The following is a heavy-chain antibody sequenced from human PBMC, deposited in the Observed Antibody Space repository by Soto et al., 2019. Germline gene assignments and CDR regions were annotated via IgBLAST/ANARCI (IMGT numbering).Heavy chain of an antibody. V-gene: IGHV3-13*01. CDR3: ARGAFSGYGQYYYYYGVHV. Sequence: PXGSLWRSFEAAGVTFSSSDIHWFRQATGKGLDWVSAIVTAGDTYYPGSVKGRLTISRENAKHSLYLQMNCPRAGDTAVYDSARGAFSGYGQYYYYYGVHVWGQGTTVTVSS. J-gene: IGHJ6*01. CDR2: IVTAGDT. D-gene: IGHD5-12*01. CDR1: GVTFSSSD.